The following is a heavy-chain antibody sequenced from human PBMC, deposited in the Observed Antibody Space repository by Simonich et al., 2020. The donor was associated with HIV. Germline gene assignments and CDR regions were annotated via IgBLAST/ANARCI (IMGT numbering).Heavy chain of an antibody. CDR2: ITPILGIA. D-gene: IGHD3-16*01. V-gene: IGHV1-69*09. CDR1: GGTSSSFA. Sequence: QVQLVQSGAEVKKPGSSVKVSCKASGGTSSSFAISWVRQAPGQGLECRGGITPILGIANYAQKFQGRVTITADKSTSTAYMELSSLRSEDTAVYFCASLGAPHAFDIWGQGTMVTVSS. CDR3: ASLGAPHAFDI. J-gene: IGHJ3*02.